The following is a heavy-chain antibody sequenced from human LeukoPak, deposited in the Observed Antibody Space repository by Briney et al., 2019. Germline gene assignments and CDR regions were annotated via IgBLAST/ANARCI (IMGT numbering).Heavy chain of an antibody. D-gene: IGHD1-26*01. CDR3: ARRGTDASFTFFDV. CDR2: ISGDTTYI. Sequence: GGSLRLSCAASGFTFSSYAMHWVRQAPGERPEWVSSISGDTTYIYYADSIKGRFTISRDNTNTSLFLQMNSLRAEDTATYFCARRGTDASFTFFDVWGQGTVVTVSS. CDR1: GFTFSSYA. V-gene: IGHV3-21*01. J-gene: IGHJ3*01.